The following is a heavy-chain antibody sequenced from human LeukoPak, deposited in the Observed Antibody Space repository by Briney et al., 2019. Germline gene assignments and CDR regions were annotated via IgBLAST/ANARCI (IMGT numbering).Heavy chain of an antibody. J-gene: IGHJ4*02. CDR1: GFTFSSYA. CDR2: ISGSGGST. V-gene: IGHV3-23*01. D-gene: IGHD3-22*01. Sequence: GGSLRLSCAASGFTFSSYAMNWVRQAPGKGLEGVSAISGSGGSTYYADSVKGRFTISRDNSKNTLYLQMNSLRAEDTAVYYCAKVGYYDSSGYFDYWGQGTLVTVSS. CDR3: AKVGYYDSSGYFDY.